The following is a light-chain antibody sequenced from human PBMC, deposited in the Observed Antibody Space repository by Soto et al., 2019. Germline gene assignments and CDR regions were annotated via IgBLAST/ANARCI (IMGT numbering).Light chain of an antibody. CDR3: QAYDSSLSGVV. J-gene: IGLJ2*01. CDR1: SSNIGAGYD. Sequence: QSVLTQPPSVSGAPGQRVTISCTGSSSNIGAGYDVHSYQELPGTAPKLLIYGNSNRPSGVPDRFSGSKSATSASLAITGLQAEDEADYYCQAYDSSLSGVVFGGGTKLTVL. CDR2: GNS. V-gene: IGLV1-40*01.